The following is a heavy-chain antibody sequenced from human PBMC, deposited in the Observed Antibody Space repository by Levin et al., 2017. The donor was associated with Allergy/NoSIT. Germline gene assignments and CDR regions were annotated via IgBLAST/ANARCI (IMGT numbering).Heavy chain of an antibody. D-gene: IGHD4-17*01. CDR1: GFTFSSYG. CDR2: ISYDGSNK. CDR3: AKDRDGDAYYYGMDV. V-gene: IGHV3-30*18. Sequence: GGSLRLSCAASGFTFSSYGMHWVRQAPGKGLEWVAVISYDGSNKYYADSVKGRFTISRDNSKNTLYLQMNSLRAEDTAVYYCAKDRDGDAYYYGMDVWGQGTTVTVSS. J-gene: IGHJ6*02.